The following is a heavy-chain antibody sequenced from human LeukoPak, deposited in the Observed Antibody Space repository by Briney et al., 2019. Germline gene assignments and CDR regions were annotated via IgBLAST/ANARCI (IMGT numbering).Heavy chain of an antibody. CDR2: IYYSGNT. CDR1: GGSISSSSYY. V-gene: IGHV4-39*01. D-gene: IGHD3-3*01. Sequence: PSETLSLTCTVSGGSISSSSYYWGWIRQPPGKGLEWIGSIYYSGNTYYNPSLKSRVTISVDTSKNQFSLKLSSVTAADTAVYYCARSRYDFWSGLDYWGQGTLVTASS. J-gene: IGHJ4*02. CDR3: ARSRYDFWSGLDY.